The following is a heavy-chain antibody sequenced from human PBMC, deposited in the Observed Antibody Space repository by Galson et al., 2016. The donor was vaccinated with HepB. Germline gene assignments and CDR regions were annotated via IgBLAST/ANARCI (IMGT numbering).Heavy chain of an antibody. V-gene: IGHV4-39*01. CDR3: ARHHQGVKGSYYGMDV. Sequence: ETLSLTCTVSGASISRSSNYWGWIRQPPGKGLEWLGTVYYSGSTYYNPSLKSRVTISVDTSKNQFSLKLSSVTAVDTAVYYCARHHQGVKGSYYGMDVWGQGTTVTVSS. D-gene: IGHD3-10*01. CDR1: GASISRSSNY. J-gene: IGHJ6*02. CDR2: VYYSGST.